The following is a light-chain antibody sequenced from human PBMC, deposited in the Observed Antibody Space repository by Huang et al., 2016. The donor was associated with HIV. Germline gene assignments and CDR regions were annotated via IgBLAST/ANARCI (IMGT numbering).Light chain of an antibody. J-gene: IGKJ2*01. CDR2: GDS. V-gene: IGKV3-15*01. CDR1: QSVSIN. CDR3: QQYNNWPPMYT. Sequence: IVMTQSPATLSVSPGESATLPCRASQSVSINLSWYQQKPGQAPRLRIYGDSTRATGTPARFSGSGSGTDFTLTISILQSEDFAIYSCQQYNNWPPMYTFGQGTKLEIK.